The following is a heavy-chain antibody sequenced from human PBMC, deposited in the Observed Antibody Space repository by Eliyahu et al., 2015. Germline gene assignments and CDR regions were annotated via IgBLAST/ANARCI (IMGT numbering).Heavy chain of an antibody. CDR1: GFXFXSYX. CDR3: ARDRTDIVVVPAAPDAFDI. D-gene: IGHD2-2*01. CDR2: ISSSSSYI. V-gene: IGHV3-21*01. Sequence: EVQLVESGGGLVKPGGSLRLSYAASGFXFXSYXXXWVRQAPGKGLEWVSSISSSSSYIYYADSVKGRFTISRDNAKNSLYLQMNSLRAEDTAVYYCARDRTDIVVVPAAPDAFDIWGQGTMVTVSS. J-gene: IGHJ3*02.